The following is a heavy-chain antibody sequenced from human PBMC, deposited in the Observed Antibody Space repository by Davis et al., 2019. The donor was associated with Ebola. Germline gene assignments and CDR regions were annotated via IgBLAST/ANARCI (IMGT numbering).Heavy chain of an antibody. CDR3: ARGGYYDSSGYSHDAFDI. D-gene: IGHD3-22*01. J-gene: IGHJ3*02. CDR2: ISGNSGST. CDR1: EFTFRSYA. V-gene: IGHV3-21*01. Sequence: GGSLRLSCAASEFTFRSYAMSWVRQAPGQGLEWVSLISGNSGSTYYADSLKGRFTISRDNAKNSLYLQLNSLRPEDTAVYHCARGGYYDSSGYSHDAFDIWGQGTRVTVSS.